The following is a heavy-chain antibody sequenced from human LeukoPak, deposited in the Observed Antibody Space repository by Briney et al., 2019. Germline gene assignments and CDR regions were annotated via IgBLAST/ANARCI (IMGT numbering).Heavy chain of an antibody. V-gene: IGHV3-74*01. Sequence: GGSLRLSCAASGFTFSSYWMHWVRQAPGKGLVWVSRINSDGSDTGYADSVKGRFTVSRDNAKNTLDLQMNSLRAEDTAVYYCARALYYDILTGYYMDGMDVWGQGTTVTVSS. CDR3: ARALYYDILTGYYMDGMDV. CDR2: INSDGSDT. D-gene: IGHD3-9*01. J-gene: IGHJ6*02. CDR1: GFTFSSYW.